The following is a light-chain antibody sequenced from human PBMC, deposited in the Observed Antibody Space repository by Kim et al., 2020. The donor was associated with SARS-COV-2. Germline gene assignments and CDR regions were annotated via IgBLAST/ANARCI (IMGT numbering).Light chain of an antibody. J-gene: IGKJ1*01. V-gene: IGKV3-20*01. Sequence: PGGRATISCRASQSVSSNYLAWYQQKPGQAPRLLIYGDSSRATGIPDRFSDSGSGTDFTLTITRLEPEDFAVYYCQQYSSSPATFGQGTKVDIK. CDR1: QSVSSNY. CDR2: GDS. CDR3: QQYSSSPAT.